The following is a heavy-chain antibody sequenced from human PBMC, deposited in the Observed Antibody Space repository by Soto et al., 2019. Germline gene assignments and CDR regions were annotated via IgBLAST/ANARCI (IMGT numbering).Heavy chain of an antibody. Sequence: ASVKVSCKASGYTFTSYDINWVRQATGQGLEWMGWMNPNSGNTGYAQKFQGRVTMTRNTSISTAYMELSSLRPEDTAVYYCARGRKGSTRIYYYYMDVWGKGTTVTVSS. D-gene: IGHD2-2*01. V-gene: IGHV1-8*01. CDR3: ARGRKGSTRIYYYYMDV. CDR2: MNPNSGNT. CDR1: GYTFTSYD. J-gene: IGHJ6*03.